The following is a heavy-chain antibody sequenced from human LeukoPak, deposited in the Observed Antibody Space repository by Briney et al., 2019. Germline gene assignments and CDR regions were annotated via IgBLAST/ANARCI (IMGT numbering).Heavy chain of an antibody. J-gene: IGHJ6*03. V-gene: IGHV1-69*06. CDR2: IIPIFGTA. CDR3: ARALPDPIAAAGTLDYYYMDV. CDR1: GGTFSSYA. Sequence: GASVKVSCKASGGTFSSYAISWVRQAPGQGLEWMGGIIPIFGTANYAQKFQGRVTITADKSTSTAYMELSSLRSEDTAVYYCARALPDPIAAAGTLDYYYMDVWGKGTTVTVSS. D-gene: IGHD6-13*01.